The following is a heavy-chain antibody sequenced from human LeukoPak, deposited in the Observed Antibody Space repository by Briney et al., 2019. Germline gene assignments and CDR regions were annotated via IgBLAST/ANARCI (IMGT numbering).Heavy chain of an antibody. CDR3: AKAGGSSWDPFDY. D-gene: IGHD6-13*01. Sequence: GGSLRLSCAASGFTFSSYGMHWVRQGPGKGLEWVAFIRNDGSHKYYADSVKGRFTISRDNSKNMLYLQMNSLRADDTAVNYCAKAGGSSWDPFDYWGQGTLVTVSS. CDR2: IRNDGSHK. V-gene: IGHV3-30*02. CDR1: GFTFSSYG. J-gene: IGHJ4*02.